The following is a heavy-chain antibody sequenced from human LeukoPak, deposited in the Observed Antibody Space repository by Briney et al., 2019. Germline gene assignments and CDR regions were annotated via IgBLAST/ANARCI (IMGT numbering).Heavy chain of an antibody. J-gene: IGHJ4*02. CDR1: GGSFSGYS. CDR2: INHSGGT. V-gene: IGHV4-34*01. CDR3: ASFSGNSHFIDF. Sequence: SETLSLTCAVYGGSFSGYSWNWIRQPPVKGLEWIGEINHSGGTNYNPSLKSRVTISVDTSKKQFSLKLSSVTAADTAVYYCASFSGNSHFIDFWGQGILVTVSS. D-gene: IGHD4-11*01.